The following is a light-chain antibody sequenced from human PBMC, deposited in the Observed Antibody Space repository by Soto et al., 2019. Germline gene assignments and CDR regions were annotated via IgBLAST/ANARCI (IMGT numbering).Light chain of an antibody. CDR1: SSDVGGYNY. Sequence: QSALTQPRSVSGSPGQSVTISCTGTSSDVGGYNYVSWYQQHPGKAPKLMIYDVNKRPSGVPDRFSGSKSGNTASLTISGRLAEDEADYYCCSYAGSYSSYVFGTGTKLTVL. V-gene: IGLV2-11*01. J-gene: IGLJ1*01. CDR2: DVN. CDR3: CSYAGSYSSYV.